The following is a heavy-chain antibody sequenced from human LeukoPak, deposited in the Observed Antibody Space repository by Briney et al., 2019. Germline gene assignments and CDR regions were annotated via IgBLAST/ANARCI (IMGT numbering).Heavy chain of an antibody. Sequence: GGSLRLSCAASGFTFSSYSMNWVRQAPGKGQEWVSYISGSGSTIYYADSVKGRFTISRDNSKNTLYLQMNSLRAEGTAVYYCARDAGIKWLRADYWGQGTLVTVSS. J-gene: IGHJ4*02. V-gene: IGHV3-48*01. CDR2: ISGSGSTI. CDR1: GFTFSSYS. CDR3: ARDAGIKWLRADY. D-gene: IGHD5-12*01.